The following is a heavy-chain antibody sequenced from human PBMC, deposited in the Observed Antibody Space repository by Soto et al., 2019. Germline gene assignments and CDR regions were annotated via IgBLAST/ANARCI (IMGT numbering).Heavy chain of an antibody. D-gene: IGHD2-21*01. CDR2: VYHNGGA. CDR1: GVSIHNSHSF. Sequence: PSETLSLTCTVSGVSIHNSHSFCAWILHPPGKGLQFIASVYHNGGAHYNSSLKSRVTISVDTANNQVSLRMSSLTAADTAFYYCGRVVEGATRHIDPDSWGQGILVTVSS. J-gene: IGHJ5*01. CDR3: GRVVEGATRHIDPDS. V-gene: IGHV4-39*01.